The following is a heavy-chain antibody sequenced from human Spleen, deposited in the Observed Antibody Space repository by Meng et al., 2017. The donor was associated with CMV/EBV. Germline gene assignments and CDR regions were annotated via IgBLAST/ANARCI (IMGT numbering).Heavy chain of an antibody. J-gene: IGHJ6*02. CDR2: ISAYNGNT. Sequence: ASVKVSCKASGYTFTRYGISWVRQAPGQGLEWMGWISAYNGNTNYAQKLQGRVTMTTDTSTSTAYMELRSLRSDDTAVYYCARALTAITRDYYYGMDVWGQGTTVTVSS. D-gene: IGHD2-2*02. CDR1: GYTFTRYG. CDR3: ARALTAITRDYYYGMDV. V-gene: IGHV1-18*01.